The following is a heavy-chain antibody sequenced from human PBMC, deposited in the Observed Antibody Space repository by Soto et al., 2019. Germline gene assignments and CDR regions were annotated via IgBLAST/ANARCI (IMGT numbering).Heavy chain of an antibody. Sequence: QVQLVQSGAEVKKPGSSVKVSCKASGGTFSSYTISWVRQAPGQGLEWMGRIIPVLGIANYAQKFQGRVTITADKSTNTAYMELSSLRSEDTAVCYCARYWNDLDYWGQGTLVIVSS. V-gene: IGHV1-69*02. D-gene: IGHD1-1*01. J-gene: IGHJ4*02. CDR3: ARYWNDLDY. CDR1: GGTFSSYT. CDR2: IIPVLGIA.